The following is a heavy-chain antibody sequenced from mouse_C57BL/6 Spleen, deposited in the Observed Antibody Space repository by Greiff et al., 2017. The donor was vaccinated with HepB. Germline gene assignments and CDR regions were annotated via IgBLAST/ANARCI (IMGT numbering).Heavy chain of an antibody. Sequence: VQLVESEGGLVQPGSSMKLSCTASGFTFSDYYMAWVRQVPEKGLEWVANINYDGSSTYYLDSLKSRFIISRDNAKNILYLQMSSLKSEDTATYYCARDQYGYYAMDYWGQGTSVTVSS. CDR3: ARDQYGYYAMDY. CDR2: INYDGSST. J-gene: IGHJ4*01. V-gene: IGHV5-16*01. D-gene: IGHD2-10*02. CDR1: GFTFSDYY.